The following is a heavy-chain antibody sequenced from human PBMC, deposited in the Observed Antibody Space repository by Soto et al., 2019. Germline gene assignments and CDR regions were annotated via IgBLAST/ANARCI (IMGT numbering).Heavy chain of an antibody. D-gene: IGHD3-10*01. CDR1: GYTFIGNY. J-gene: IGHJ6*02. CDR2: INPNSGGT. CDR3: AAMVRGVIYGMDV. Sequence: ASVKVYCKASGYTFIGNYMHWVRQAPGQGLEWMGWINPNSGGTNYAQKFQGRVTMTRDTSISTAYMELSRLRSDDTAVYYCAAMVRGVIYGMDVWGQGTTVTVS. V-gene: IGHV1-2*02.